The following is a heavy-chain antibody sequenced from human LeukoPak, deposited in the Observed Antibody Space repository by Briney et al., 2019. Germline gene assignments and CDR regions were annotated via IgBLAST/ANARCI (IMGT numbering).Heavy chain of an antibody. J-gene: IGHJ3*02. V-gene: IGHV3-13*01. D-gene: IGHD2-2*01. CDR2: IGTAGDT. CDR3: AKLALYQLPPTGDAFDI. CDR1: GFTFSSYD. Sequence: GGSLRLSCAACGFTFSSYDMHWVRQATGKGLEWVSAIGTAGDTYYADSVKGRFTISRDNSKNTLYLQMNSLRAEDTAVYYCAKLALYQLPPTGDAFDIWGQGTMVTVSS.